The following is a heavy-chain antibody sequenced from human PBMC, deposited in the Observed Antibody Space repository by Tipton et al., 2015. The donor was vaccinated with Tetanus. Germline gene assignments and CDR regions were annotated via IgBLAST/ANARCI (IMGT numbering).Heavy chain of an antibody. D-gene: IGHD7-27*01. CDR1: GFIVSSHY. CDR2: MYSGGDT. J-gene: IGHJ3*01. Sequence: SLRLSCVASGFIVSSHYMSWVRQAPGKGLEWVSVMYSGGDTYYVDSVKGRFSISRDNGKNTVYLQMNSLRPEDTAVYYCARLGRNSLGAFDVWGQGTLVSVSS. V-gene: IGHV3-53*01. CDR3: ARLGRNSLGAFDV.